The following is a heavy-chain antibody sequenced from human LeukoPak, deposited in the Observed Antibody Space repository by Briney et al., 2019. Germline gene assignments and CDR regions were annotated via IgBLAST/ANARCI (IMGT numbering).Heavy chain of an antibody. J-gene: IGHJ4*02. D-gene: IGHD3-22*01. CDR3: ARVYYYDSSGYYYFDY. CDR2: INPNSGGT. Sequence: ASVKVSCKASGYTFTGYYMHWVRQAPGQGLEWMGWINPNSGGTSYAQKFQARVTMTRDTSISTPYMELSSLRSDDTAVYYCARVYYYDSSGYYYFDYWGQGTLVTVSS. CDR1: GYTFTGYY. V-gene: IGHV1-2*02.